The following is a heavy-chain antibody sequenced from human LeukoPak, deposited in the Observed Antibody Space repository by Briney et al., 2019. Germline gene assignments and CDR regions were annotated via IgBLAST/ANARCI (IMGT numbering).Heavy chain of an antibody. Sequence: ASAKVSCTASGYTFIGYYMHWVRQAPGQGLEWMGWINPNSGGTNYAQKFQGWVTMTRDTSISTAYMELSRLRSDDTAVYYCARSLPHSSGRYWGNGMDVWGQGTTVTVSS. CDR1: GYTFIGYY. D-gene: IGHD6-19*01. CDR3: ARSLPHSSGRYWGNGMDV. CDR2: INPNSGGT. V-gene: IGHV1-2*04. J-gene: IGHJ6*02.